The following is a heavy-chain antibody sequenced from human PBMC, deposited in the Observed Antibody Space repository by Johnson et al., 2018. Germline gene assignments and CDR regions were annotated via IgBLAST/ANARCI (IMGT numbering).Heavy chain of an antibody. CDR2: IRSKAYGGPT. CDR1: GFTFSSYS. J-gene: IGHJ6*03. Sequence: VQLVESGGGLVQPGGSLRLSCAASGFTFSSYSMNWVRQAPGKGLEWVGFIRSKAYGGPTEYAASVQGRFTISRNDYKSIAYLKMNSLKTEDTALYYCTRDRGVSGSYIGGIHSYMDVWGKGTTCTVSS. CDR3: TRDRGVSGSYIGGIHSYMDV. D-gene: IGHD1-26*01. V-gene: IGHV3-49*04.